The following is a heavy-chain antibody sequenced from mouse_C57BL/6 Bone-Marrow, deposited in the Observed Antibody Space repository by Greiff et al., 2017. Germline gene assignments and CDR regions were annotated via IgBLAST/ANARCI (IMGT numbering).Heavy chain of an antibody. CDR1: GFSLTSYG. CDR3: ARKGAMVTTGDY. D-gene: IGHD2-2*01. Sequence: QVQLQQSGPGLVQPSPSLSITCTVSGFSLTSYGVHWVRQSPGKGLEWLGVIWSGGSTDYNAAFISRLSISKDNSNGHFFFKMNSLLADDTAIDYGARKGAMVTTGDYGGQGTTLTVSS. J-gene: IGHJ2*01. CDR2: IWSGGST. V-gene: IGHV2-2*01.